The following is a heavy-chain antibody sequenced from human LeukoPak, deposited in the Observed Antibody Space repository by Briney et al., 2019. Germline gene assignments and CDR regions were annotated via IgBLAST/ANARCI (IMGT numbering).Heavy chain of an antibody. J-gene: IGHJ4*02. D-gene: IGHD3-22*01. CDR3: ARASPYDSTGYPFDN. Sequence: ASLRVSCKTSGFDFIAYYLHWVRQAPGQGLEWMGWLNPNRGGTNFVQKFQGRVTMTRDTSVSTAYMELSSLTSDDTAVYYCARASPYDSTGYPFDNWGQGTLVTVSS. V-gene: IGHV1-2*02. CDR2: LNPNRGGT. CDR1: GFDFIAYY.